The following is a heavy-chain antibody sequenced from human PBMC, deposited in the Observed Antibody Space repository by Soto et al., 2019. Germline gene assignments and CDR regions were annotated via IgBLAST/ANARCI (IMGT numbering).Heavy chain of an antibody. D-gene: IGHD6-19*01. Sequence: SETLSLTCTVSGGSISSYYWSWIRQPPGKGLEWIGYIYYSGSTNYNPSLKSRVTISVDTSKNQFSLKLSSVTAADTAVYYCARGSGWYAYWGQGTLVTVSS. V-gene: IGHV4-59*01. CDR2: IYYSGST. CDR3: ARGSGWYAY. CDR1: GGSISSYY. J-gene: IGHJ4*02.